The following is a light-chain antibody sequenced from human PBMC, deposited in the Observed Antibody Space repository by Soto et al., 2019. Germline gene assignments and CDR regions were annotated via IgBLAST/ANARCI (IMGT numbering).Light chain of an antibody. CDR1: SSDIGAYNY. CDR3: SSYSTTSTLV. J-gene: IGLJ1*01. Sequence: QSALTQPPSASGSPGQSVTISCTGTSSDIGAYNYVSWYRQYPDKAPKLLVYQVNNRPSGVSNHFSGSKSGNTASLIISGLQADDEADYYCSSYSTTSTLVFGSGTKLTVL. V-gene: IGLV2-14*01. CDR2: QVN.